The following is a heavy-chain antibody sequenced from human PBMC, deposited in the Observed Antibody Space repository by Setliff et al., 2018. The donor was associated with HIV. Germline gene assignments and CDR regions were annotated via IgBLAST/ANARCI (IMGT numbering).Heavy chain of an antibody. V-gene: IGHV4-4*02. CDR2: LSSKGQA. D-gene: IGHD2-21*01. Sequence: SETLSLTCAVSGGSISSNWWSWVRQSPGKGLEWIGALSSKGQAYYNPSLKSRVAISIDSSKNLFSLRLDSLTAADTAVYYCAAQDLDLVKYYYMDYWGPGALVTVSS. J-gene: IGHJ4*02. CDR1: GGSISSNW. CDR3: AAQDLDLVKYYYMDY.